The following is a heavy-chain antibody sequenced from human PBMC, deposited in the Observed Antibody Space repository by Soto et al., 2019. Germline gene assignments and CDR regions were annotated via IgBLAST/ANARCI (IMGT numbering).Heavy chain of an antibody. J-gene: IGHJ6*02. CDR1: GFNFSDSY. D-gene: IGHD6-6*01. CDR3: ARDRLPPQRIYSSSRSRAYYFYYGMDV. V-gene: IGHV3-11*06. CDR2: ITATSSYT. Sequence: PGGSLRLSCAASGFNFSDSYMSWIRQTPGKGLEWVSYITATSSYTNYADSVKGRFTISRDNARNSLYLQMNSLGAEDTAVYFCARDRLPPQRIYSSSRSRAYYFYYGMDVWGQGTTVTVSS.